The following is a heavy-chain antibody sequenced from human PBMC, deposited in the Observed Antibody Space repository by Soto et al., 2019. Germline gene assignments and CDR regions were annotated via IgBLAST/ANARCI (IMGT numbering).Heavy chain of an antibody. J-gene: IGHJ5*02. CDR1: GFTFSIYE. CDR2: ISSSGSTI. CDR3: ARDSSGWYGFDP. Sequence: XGSLGLSCAASGFTFSIYEMNGVRQAPGKGLEWVSYISSSGSTIYYADSVKGRFTISRDNAKNSLYLQMNSLRAEDTAVYYCARDSSGWYGFDPWGQGTLVTVSS. D-gene: IGHD6-19*01. V-gene: IGHV3-48*03.